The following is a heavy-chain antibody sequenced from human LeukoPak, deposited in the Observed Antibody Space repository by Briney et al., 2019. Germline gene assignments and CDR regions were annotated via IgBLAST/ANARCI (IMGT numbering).Heavy chain of an antibody. Sequence: PSETLSLTCTVSGGSISSYYWSWIRQPPGKGLEWIGYIYYSGSTNYSPSLKSRVTISVDTSKNQFSLKLTSVTAADTAVYYCARLRYGGSVIFDSWGQGTLVTVSS. D-gene: IGHD4/OR15-4a*01. CDR1: GGSISSYY. CDR2: IYYSGST. CDR3: ARLRYGGSVIFDS. V-gene: IGHV4-59*08. J-gene: IGHJ4*02.